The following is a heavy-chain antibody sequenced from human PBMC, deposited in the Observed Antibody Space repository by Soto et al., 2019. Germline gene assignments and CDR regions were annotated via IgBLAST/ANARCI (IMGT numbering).Heavy chain of an antibody. CDR2: IWYDGSNK. Sequence: QVQLVESGGGVVQPGRSLRLSCAASGFTFSSYGMHWVRQALGKGLEWVAVIWYDGSNKYYADSVKGRFTISRDNSKNTLYLQMNSLRAEDTAVYYCAREYSSSWSYFDYWGQGTLVTVSS. CDR3: AREYSSSWSYFDY. CDR1: GFTFSSYG. D-gene: IGHD6-13*01. V-gene: IGHV3-33*01. J-gene: IGHJ4*02.